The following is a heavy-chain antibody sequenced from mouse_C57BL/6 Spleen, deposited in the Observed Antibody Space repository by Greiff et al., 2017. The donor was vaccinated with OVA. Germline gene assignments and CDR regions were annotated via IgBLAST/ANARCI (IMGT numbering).Heavy chain of an antibody. CDR1: GYTFTSYW. V-gene: IGHV1-50*01. CDR3: ARYDGYYPLDY. J-gene: IGHJ2*01. D-gene: IGHD2-3*01. CDR2: IDPSDSYT. Sequence: QVQLQQPGAELVKPGASVKLSCKASGYTFTSYWMQWVKQRPGQGLEWIGEIDPSDSYTNYNQKFKGKATVTVDTSSSTAYMQLSSLTSEDSAVYYCARYDGYYPLDYWGQGTTLTVSS.